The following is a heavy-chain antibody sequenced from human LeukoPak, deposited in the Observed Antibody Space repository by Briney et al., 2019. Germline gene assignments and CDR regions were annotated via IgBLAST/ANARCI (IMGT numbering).Heavy chain of an antibody. CDR1: GYTFTDYY. CDR2: INPNSGVT. Sequence: ASVKLSRSSSGYTFTDYYMHWVRQAPGQGLEWMGWINPNSGVTNNAQKFQGRVTMTRDTSTSTAYMEVSRLRSDDTAMYYCARQIEDSSSHSSDFWGEAPLVTVSS. J-gene: IGHJ1*01. CDR3: ARQIEDSSSHSSDF. V-gene: IGHV1-2*02. D-gene: IGHD6-6*01.